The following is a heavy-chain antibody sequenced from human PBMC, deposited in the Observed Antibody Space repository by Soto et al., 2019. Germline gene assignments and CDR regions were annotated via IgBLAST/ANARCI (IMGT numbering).Heavy chain of an antibody. D-gene: IGHD3-22*01. J-gene: IGHJ4*02. CDR3: AIRASYYDSSGYFDY. CDR1: GFTFSSYW. V-gene: IGHV3-74*01. CDR2: INSDGSIT. Sequence: RLSCAASGFTFSSYWMHWVRQAPGKGLVWVSRINSDGSITSYADSVKGRFTISRDNAKNTLYLQMNSLRAEDTAVYYCAIRASYYDSSGYFDYWGQGTLVTVSS.